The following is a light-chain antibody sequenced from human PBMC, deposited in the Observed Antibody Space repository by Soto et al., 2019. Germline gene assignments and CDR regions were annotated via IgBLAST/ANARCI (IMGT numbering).Light chain of an antibody. CDR3: QQYNDWPPKQYT. V-gene: IGKV3-15*01. CDR2: DAS. J-gene: IGKJ2*01. Sequence: EIVMTQSPATLSVSPGERATLSCRASQSVSSNLAWYKQKPGQAPMLLIYDASTRATGIPVRFSGSGSETEFTLTISSQQSDDFVVYYCQQYNDWPPKQYTFGPVTKLEIK. CDR1: QSVSSN.